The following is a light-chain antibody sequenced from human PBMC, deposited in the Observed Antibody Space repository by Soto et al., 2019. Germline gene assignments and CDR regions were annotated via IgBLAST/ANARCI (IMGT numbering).Light chain of an antibody. CDR2: WAS. Sequence: DIVMTQSPDSLAVSLGERATINCKSSQSVLYSSNNKNYLAWYQQKPGQPPKLLIYWASTRESGVPERFSGSGSGTDFALTISSLQAEDVAVYYCQQYYSTPPTFGQGTKLEIK. CDR1: QSVLYSSNNKNY. CDR3: QQYYSTPPT. V-gene: IGKV4-1*01. J-gene: IGKJ2*01.